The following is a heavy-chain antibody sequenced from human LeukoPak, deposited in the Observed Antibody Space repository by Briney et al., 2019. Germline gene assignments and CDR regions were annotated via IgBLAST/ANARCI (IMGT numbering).Heavy chain of an antibody. V-gene: IGHV4-61*02. CDR1: GGSISSGSYY. CDR3: ARSYGTNDY. J-gene: IGHJ4*02. CDR2: IYTSGST. D-gene: IGHD4-17*01. Sequence: SETLSLTCTVSGGSISSGSYYWSWIRQPAGKGLEWIGRIYTSGSTNYNPSLKSRVTISVDTSKNQFSLELSSVTAADTAVYYCARSYGTNDYWGQGTLVTVSS.